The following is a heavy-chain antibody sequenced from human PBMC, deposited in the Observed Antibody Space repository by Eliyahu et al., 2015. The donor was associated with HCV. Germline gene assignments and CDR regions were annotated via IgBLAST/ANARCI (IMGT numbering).Heavy chain of an antibody. V-gene: IGHV3-30*02. Sequence: QVQLVESGGGVVQPGGSLRLSCAASGLTFNIFGMHWVRQAPGRALEWVAFVRPDGNEKYYGDSVRGRFAISRDNSKSTLYLQGNSLRAEDTAVYYCAKDVSGSWALDYWGRGTLVTVSS. CDR1: GLTFNIFG. CDR3: AKDVSGSWALDY. J-gene: IGHJ4*02. CDR2: VRPDGNEK. D-gene: IGHD3-10*01.